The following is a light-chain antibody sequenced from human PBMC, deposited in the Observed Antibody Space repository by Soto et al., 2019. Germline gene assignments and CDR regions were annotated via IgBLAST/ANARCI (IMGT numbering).Light chain of an antibody. CDR3: QQYGSSPWT. J-gene: IGKJ1*01. V-gene: IGKV3-20*01. CDR1: QSVSSNY. CDR2: GAS. Sequence: EIVLTQSPCTLSLSPGERATLSCRASQSVSSNYLAWYQQKPGQAPRPLIYGASSRATGIPDRFSGSGAGTDVSLTISRLEPEDFAVYYCQQYGSSPWTFGQGTKVEIK.